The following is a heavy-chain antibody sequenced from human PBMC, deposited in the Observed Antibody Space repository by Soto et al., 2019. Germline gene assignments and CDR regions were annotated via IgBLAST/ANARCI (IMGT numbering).Heavy chain of an antibody. CDR2: IRNKANSYGT. Sequence: GGSLRLSCAASGCTFSGSAMRWVRQASGKGLEWVGRIRNKANSYGTTYAASVEGRFTISRDDSKNTAYLQMNSLKTEDTAVYYCAKEGVVAATTNFDYWGQGT. CDR3: AKEGVVAATTNFDY. V-gene: IGHV3-73*01. J-gene: IGHJ4*02. CDR1: GCTFSGSA. D-gene: IGHD2-15*01.